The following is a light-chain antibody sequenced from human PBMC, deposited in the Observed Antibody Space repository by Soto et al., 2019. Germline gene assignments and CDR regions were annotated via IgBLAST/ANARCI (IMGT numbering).Light chain of an antibody. Sequence: DIQMTQSPSSLSASVGARVTITCRARQGISNYLAWYQQKPGKVPKLLIYAASTLQSGVPSRFSGSGSGTDFTLNISSLQHEDVATYYCQKYNRAPRTFGQGTKVDIK. CDR2: AAS. V-gene: IGKV1-27*01. J-gene: IGKJ1*01. CDR3: QKYNRAPRT. CDR1: QGISNY.